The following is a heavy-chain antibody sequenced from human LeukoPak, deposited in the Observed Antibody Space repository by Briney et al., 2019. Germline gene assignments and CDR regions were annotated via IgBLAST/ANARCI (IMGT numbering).Heavy chain of an antibody. Sequence: PGGSLRLSCTASGFTFSSYETTWVRQAPGKGLEWISYINNSGRTIYYSDSVRGRFTTSRDNAKNSLYLQVNSLRVEDTAVYYCARVHFRQRLGEVSSRSVSLRYFDYWGQGTLVTVSS. D-gene: IGHD3-16*02. J-gene: IGHJ4*02. CDR2: INNSGRTI. V-gene: IGHV3-48*03. CDR3: ARVHFRQRLGEVSSRSVSLRYFDY. CDR1: GFTFSSYE.